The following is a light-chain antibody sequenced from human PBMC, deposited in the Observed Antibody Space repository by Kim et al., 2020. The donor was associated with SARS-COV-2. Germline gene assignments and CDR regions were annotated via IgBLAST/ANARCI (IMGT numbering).Light chain of an antibody. Sequence: DIQMTQSPSSLSASVGDRVTITCQASQGIRDYLNWYQQKPGKAPKLLIYDASNLETGVPSTFSGSGSGTDFTFTISSLQPEDIATYYCQQYDKLPYTFGQGTKLEI. CDR3: QQYDKLPYT. CDR1: QGIRDY. V-gene: IGKV1-33*01. CDR2: DAS. J-gene: IGKJ2*01.